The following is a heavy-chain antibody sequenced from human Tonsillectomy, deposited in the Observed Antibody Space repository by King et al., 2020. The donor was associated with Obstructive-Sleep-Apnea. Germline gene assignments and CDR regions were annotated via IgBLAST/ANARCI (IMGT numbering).Heavy chain of an antibody. D-gene: IGHD3-22*01. V-gene: IGHV3-21*01. CDR2: ISSSSSYI. J-gene: IGHJ5*02. Sequence: VQLVESGGGLVKPGGSLRLSCAASGFTFSSYSMNWVRQAPGKGLEWVSSISSSSSYIYYADSVKGRFTISRDNAKNSLYLQMNSLRAEDTAVYYCAGEPVDSCGYYAGWFDPWGQGTLVTVSS. CDR1: GFTFSSYS. CDR3: AGEPVDSCGYYAGWFDP.